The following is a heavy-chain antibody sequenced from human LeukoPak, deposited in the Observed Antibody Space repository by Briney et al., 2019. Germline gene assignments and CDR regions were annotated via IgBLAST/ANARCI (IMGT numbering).Heavy chain of an antibody. D-gene: IGHD3-22*01. CDR2: ISAYNGNT. CDR3: ARGHTLYYESSAYYYFDY. Sequence: GASVKVSCTASGYTCTSYCISCVRQAPGQGIEWMGWISAYNGNTNYAQKLQGRVTMTTDTSTSTAYMELRSLRSDDTAVYYCARGHTLYYESSAYYYFDYWGHGTLVSVSS. J-gene: IGHJ4*01. CDR1: GYTCTSYC. V-gene: IGHV1-18*01.